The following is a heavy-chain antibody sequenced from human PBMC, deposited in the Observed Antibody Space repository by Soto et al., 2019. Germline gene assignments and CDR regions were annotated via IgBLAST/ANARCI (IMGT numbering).Heavy chain of an antibody. CDR1: GFTFSSYW. CDR3: ARGRF. Sequence: GGSLRLSCAASGFTFSSYWMSWVRQVPGKGLEWVANINPDGSAKYYMGSVKGRFTISRENAQTSLSLQMNSLSAEDTATYFCARGRFWGQGALVTSPQ. D-gene: IGHD6-25*01. V-gene: IGHV3-7*01. J-gene: IGHJ4*02. CDR2: INPDGSAK.